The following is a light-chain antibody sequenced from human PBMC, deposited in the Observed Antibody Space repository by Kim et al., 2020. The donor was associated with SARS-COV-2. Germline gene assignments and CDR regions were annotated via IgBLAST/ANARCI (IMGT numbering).Light chain of an antibody. CDR1: QSIGSH. Sequence: DIQMTQSPSTLSASVGDRVTITCRASQSIGSHLAWDQQKPGRAPKLLNDKASTLESGVRSRFSGSGSGTEFSLSISSLQPDDFATFYCQQYDSSPWTFGRGTKVDIK. J-gene: IGKJ1*01. CDR2: KAS. V-gene: IGKV1-5*03. CDR3: QQYDSSPWT.